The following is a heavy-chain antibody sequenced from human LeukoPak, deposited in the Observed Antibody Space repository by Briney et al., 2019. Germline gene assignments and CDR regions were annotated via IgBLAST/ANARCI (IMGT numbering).Heavy chain of an antibody. CDR2: IYYIGTT. CDR3: ARQISDYYYYYIDV. CDR1: GGSISSSNYY. Sequence: SETLSLTCSVSGGSISSSNYYWGWIRQPPGKGLEWIGTIYYIGTTYYNPSLESRVTISEDMSKNQFSLTLRSVTAADTAVYYCARQISDYYYYYIDVRGKGTAVTVSS. D-gene: IGHD3-10*01. V-gene: IGHV4-39*01. J-gene: IGHJ6*03.